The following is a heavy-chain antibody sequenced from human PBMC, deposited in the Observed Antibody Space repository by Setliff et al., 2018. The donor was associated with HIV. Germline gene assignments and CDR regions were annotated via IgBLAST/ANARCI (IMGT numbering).Heavy chain of an antibody. J-gene: IGHJ4*02. CDR1: GGSFSGYY. Sequence: PSETLSLTCAVYGGSFSGYYWSWIRQPPGKGLEWIGEINHSGNTNYNPSLKSRVTISVDTSKNQFSLMLNSVTAADTAVYHCARAGMGALRSLFDYWGQGTLVTVSS. CDR2: INHSGNT. CDR3: ARAGMGALRSLFDY. V-gene: IGHV4-34*01. D-gene: IGHD1-26*01.